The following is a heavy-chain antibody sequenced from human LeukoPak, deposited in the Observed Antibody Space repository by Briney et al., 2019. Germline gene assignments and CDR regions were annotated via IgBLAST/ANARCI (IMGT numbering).Heavy chain of an antibody. CDR1: GFTFSSYW. V-gene: IGHV3-7*01. CDR2: IKQDGSEK. Sequence: GGSLRLSCAASGFTFSSYWMSWVRQAPGKRLEWVANIKQDGSEKYYVDSVKGRFTISRDNAKNSLYLQMNSLRAEDTAVYYCARNPYSSSSSGYFDYWGQGTLVTVSS. J-gene: IGHJ4*02. D-gene: IGHD6-6*01. CDR3: ARNPYSSSSSGYFDY.